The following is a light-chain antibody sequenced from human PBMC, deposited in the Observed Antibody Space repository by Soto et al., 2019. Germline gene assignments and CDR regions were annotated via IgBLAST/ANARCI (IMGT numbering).Light chain of an antibody. Sequence: EIVWTQSPGTLSLSPGERATLSCRASRTVRSNYLVWYQQKFGQAPRLLIYGASNRATGIPDRFSGSGSGTDFTLTINRLEPEDIAVYYCQQYGSSPETFGQGTKVDIK. CDR1: RTVRSNY. J-gene: IGKJ1*01. CDR2: GAS. V-gene: IGKV3-20*01. CDR3: QQYGSSPET.